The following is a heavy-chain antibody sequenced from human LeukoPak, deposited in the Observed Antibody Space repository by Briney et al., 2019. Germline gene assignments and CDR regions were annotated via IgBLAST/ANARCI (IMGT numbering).Heavy chain of an antibody. J-gene: IGHJ4*02. CDR1: GGSISSYY. D-gene: IGHD6-13*01. CDR2: IYDSGST. CDR3: AREAAAGPYYFDY. V-gene: IGHV4-59*01. Sequence: SETLSLTCTVSGGSISSYYWSWIRQPPGKGLEWIAYIYDSGSTNYNPSLKSRVTISVDASKNQFSLKLSSVTAADTAVYYCAREAAAGPYYFDYWGQGSLVTVSS.